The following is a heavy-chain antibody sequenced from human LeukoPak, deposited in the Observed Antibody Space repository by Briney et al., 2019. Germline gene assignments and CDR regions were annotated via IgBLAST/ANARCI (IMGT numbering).Heavy chain of an antibody. D-gene: IGHD4-17*01. CDR2: ISYDGSNK. J-gene: IGHJ4*02. Sequence: GGSLRLSCAASGFTFSSYAMHWVRQAPGKGLEWVAVISYDGSNKYYADSVKGRFTISRDNSKNTLYLQMNSLRAEDTAVYYCARDPIENGYYEYYFDYWGQGTLVTVSS. CDR3: ARDPIENGYYEYYFDY. V-gene: IGHV3-30-3*01. CDR1: GFTFSSYA.